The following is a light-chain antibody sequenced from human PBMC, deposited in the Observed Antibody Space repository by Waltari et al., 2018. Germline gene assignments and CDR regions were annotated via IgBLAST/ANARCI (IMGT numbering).Light chain of an antibody. V-gene: IGKV3-15*01. CDR1: QSIRSN. CDR2: GAS. J-gene: IGKJ1*01. CDR3: QQYDNWLGT. Sequence: EIVMTQSPATLSVFPGERATLSCRASQSIRSNLAWYQHKPGQAPRLVIYGASTRATSIPARFSGSGSGTEYTLTISSLQSEDFAVYFCQQYDNWLGTFGQGTKVEIK.